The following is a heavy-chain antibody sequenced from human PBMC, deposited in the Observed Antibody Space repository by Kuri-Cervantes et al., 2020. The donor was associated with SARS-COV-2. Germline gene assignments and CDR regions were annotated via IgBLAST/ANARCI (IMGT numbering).Heavy chain of an antibody. CDR3: ARRAGSSITIFGVVYQRGWFDP. V-gene: IGHV4-39*01. CDR2: IYYSGST. D-gene: IGHD3-3*01. CDR1: GGSISSSSYY. J-gene: IGHJ5*02. Sequence: SETLSLTCTVSGGSISSSSYYWGWIRQPPGKGLEWIGSIYYSGSTYYNPSLKSRVTISVDTSKNQFSLKLSSVTAADTAVYYCARRAGSSITIFGVVYQRGWFDPWGQGTLVTVSS.